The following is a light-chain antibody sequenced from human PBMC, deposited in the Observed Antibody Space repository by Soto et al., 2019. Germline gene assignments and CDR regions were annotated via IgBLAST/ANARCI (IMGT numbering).Light chain of an antibody. CDR1: QSVRGW. CDR3: QQYNSYS. V-gene: IGKV1-5*01. CDR2: HAS. Sequence: DIQMTQFPSTLSASVGDRVNITCRASQSVRGWLAWYQQKPGKAPKVLIYHASNLQSGVPSRFSGSGSGTEFTLTISSLQPDDFATYYCQQYNSYSFGQGTKVDIK. J-gene: IGKJ1*01.